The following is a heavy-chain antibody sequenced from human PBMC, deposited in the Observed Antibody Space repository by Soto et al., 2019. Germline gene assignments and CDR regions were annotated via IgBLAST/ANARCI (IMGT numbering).Heavy chain of an antibody. Sequence: SETLSLSYTVSGGSISSSNWWSWVRQPPGKGLEWIGEIYHSGSTNYNPSLKSRVTISVDRSKNHFSLKLSSVTAADTAVYYCARVLGNDAFDIWGQGTLVTVSS. CDR3: ARVLGNDAFDI. D-gene: IGHD3-3*02. CDR2: IYHSGST. CDR1: GGSISSSNW. V-gene: IGHV4-4*02. J-gene: IGHJ3*02.